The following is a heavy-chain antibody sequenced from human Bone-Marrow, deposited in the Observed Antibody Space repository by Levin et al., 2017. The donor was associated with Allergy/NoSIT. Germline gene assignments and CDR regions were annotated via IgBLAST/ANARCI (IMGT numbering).Heavy chain of an antibody. CDR2: INPNSGGT. Sequence: GASVKVSCKASGYTFTGYYMHWVRQAPGQGLEWMGWINPNSGGTNYAQKFQGRVTMTRDTSISTAYMELSRLRSDDTAVYYCARASSGATSVWFDPWGQGTLVTVSS. D-gene: IGHD1-26*01. V-gene: IGHV1-2*02. J-gene: IGHJ5*02. CDR1: GYTFTGYY. CDR3: ARASSGATSVWFDP.